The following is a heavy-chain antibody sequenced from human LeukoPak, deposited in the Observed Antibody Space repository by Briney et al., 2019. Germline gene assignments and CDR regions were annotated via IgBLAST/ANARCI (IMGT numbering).Heavy chain of an antibody. V-gene: IGHV3-30*18. CDR3: AKDMGSDTLTGPVS. J-gene: IGHJ5*02. CDR2: ISYDGSNK. D-gene: IGHD3-9*01. Sequence: PGGSLRLSCAASGFTFSSYGMHWVRQAPGKGLEWVAVISYDGSNKYYADSVKGRFTISRDNSKNTLYLQMNSLRAEDTAVYYCAKDMGSDTLTGPVSWGQGTLVTVSS. CDR1: GFTFSSYG.